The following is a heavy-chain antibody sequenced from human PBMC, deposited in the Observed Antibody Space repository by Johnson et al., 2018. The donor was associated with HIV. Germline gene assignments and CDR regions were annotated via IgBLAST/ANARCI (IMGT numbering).Heavy chain of an antibody. CDR2: ISSNGGST. Sequence: VQLVESGGGVVQPGRSLRLSCAASGFTFSSYAMHWVRQAPGKGLEYVSAISSNGGSTYYANSVKGRFTISRDNSKNTLYLQMGSLRAEDMAVYYCARDRSGTNWGLSPDGFDIWGQGTMVTVAS. CDR1: GFTFSSYA. D-gene: IGHD7-27*01. CDR3: ARDRSGTNWGLSPDGFDI. V-gene: IGHV3-64*01. J-gene: IGHJ3*02.